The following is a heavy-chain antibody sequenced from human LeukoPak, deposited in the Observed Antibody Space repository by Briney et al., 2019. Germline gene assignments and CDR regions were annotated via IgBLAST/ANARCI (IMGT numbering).Heavy chain of an antibody. J-gene: IGHJ4*02. V-gene: IGHV3-23*01. CDR2: ISGSGGTT. Sequence: GGSLRLSCVASGFTFSSYAMSWVRQAPGKGLEWVSAISGSGGTTFYADSVKGRFTISRDNSKNTLYLQMNSLRVEDTAVYYCAKPDSSGYYLRPFDYWGQGTLVTVSS. CDR1: GFTFSSYA. CDR3: AKPDSSGYYLRPFDY. D-gene: IGHD3-22*01.